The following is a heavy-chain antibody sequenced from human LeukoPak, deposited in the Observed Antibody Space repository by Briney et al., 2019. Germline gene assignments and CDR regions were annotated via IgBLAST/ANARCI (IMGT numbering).Heavy chain of an antibody. J-gene: IGHJ5*02. CDR2: IHTSEST. Sequence: PSETLSLTCSVSGGSISSSNYYWSWIRQPAGRGLEWIGRIHTSESTNYNPSLKSRVTISVDTSKNQFSLKLSSVTAADTAVYYCARINGIVTRRWFDPWGQGTLVTVSS. V-gene: IGHV4-61*02. CDR3: ARINGIVTRRWFDP. CDR1: GGSISSSNYY. D-gene: IGHD2/OR15-2a*01.